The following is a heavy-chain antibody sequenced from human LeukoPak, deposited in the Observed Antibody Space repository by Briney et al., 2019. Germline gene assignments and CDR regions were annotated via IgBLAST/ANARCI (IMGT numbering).Heavy chain of an antibody. CDR2: IYHSGST. J-gene: IGHJ3*02. Sequence: PSETLSLTCAVSGGSISSNTWWSWVRQPPGQGLEWIGEIYHSGSTKYNPSLKSRVSISVDTSKNQFSLKLSSVTAADTAVYYCARGNRRRWLQNDAFDIWGQGTMVTVSS. V-gene: IGHV4-4*02. D-gene: IGHD5-24*01. CDR3: ARGNRRRWLQNDAFDI. CDR1: GGSISSNTW.